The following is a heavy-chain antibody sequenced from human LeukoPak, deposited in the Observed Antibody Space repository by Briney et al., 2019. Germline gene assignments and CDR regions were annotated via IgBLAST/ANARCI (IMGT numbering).Heavy chain of an antibody. Sequence: TGGSLRLSCAASGFTFSSSAVSWVRQGLGKELDWLSAISGSGGSTYYADSVNGRFTISMDSSKTTPYLQLNSLGAHATAVYDVAKCNGDLLSYFDYWGQGTLVSVSS. V-gene: IGHV3-23*01. CDR1: GFTFSSSA. CDR2: ISGSGGST. D-gene: IGHD3-10*01. J-gene: IGHJ4*02. CDR3: AKCNGDLLSYFDY.